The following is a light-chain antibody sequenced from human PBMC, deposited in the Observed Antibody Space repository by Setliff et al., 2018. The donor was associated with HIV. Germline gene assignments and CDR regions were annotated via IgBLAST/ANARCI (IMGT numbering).Light chain of an antibody. CDR3: CSYAGTPYV. CDR2: EVS. CDR1: SNDVGGYIY. Sequence: QSALGQPRSVSGSPGQSVTISCTGTSNDVGGYIYVSWYQHHPGKAPKLMIYEVSKRPSGVPDRFCGSKSGNTASLTISGLQAEDEADYYCCSYAGTPYVFGTGTKV. J-gene: IGLJ1*01. V-gene: IGLV2-11*01.